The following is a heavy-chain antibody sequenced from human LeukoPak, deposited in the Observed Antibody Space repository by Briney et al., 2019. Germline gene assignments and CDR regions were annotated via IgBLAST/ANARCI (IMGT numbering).Heavy chain of an antibody. J-gene: IGHJ6*03. Sequence: ASVKVSCKASGYTFTSYGISWVRQAPGQGLEWMGWISAYNGNTNYAQKLQGRVTMTTDTSTSTAYMELRSLRSDDTAVYYCARVGAVGARGGYYYYYYMDVWGKGTTVTASS. CDR3: ARVGAVGARGGYYYYYYMDV. D-gene: IGHD1-26*01. CDR2: ISAYNGNT. CDR1: GYTFTSYG. V-gene: IGHV1-18*01.